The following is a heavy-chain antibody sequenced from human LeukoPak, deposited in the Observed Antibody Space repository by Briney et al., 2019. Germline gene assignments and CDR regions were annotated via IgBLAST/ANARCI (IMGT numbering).Heavy chain of an antibody. V-gene: IGHV4-30-2*01. Sequence: SQTLSLTCAVSGGSVSSGGFSWSWIRQPPGKGLEWIGYIYHSGSTYYNPSLKSRVTISVGRSKNQVSLKFSSVTAADTAVYYCATRGNYDAFDFWGQGTMVTVSS. CDR1: GGSVSSGGFS. CDR3: ATRGNYDAFDF. D-gene: IGHD1-26*01. J-gene: IGHJ3*01. CDR2: IYHSGST.